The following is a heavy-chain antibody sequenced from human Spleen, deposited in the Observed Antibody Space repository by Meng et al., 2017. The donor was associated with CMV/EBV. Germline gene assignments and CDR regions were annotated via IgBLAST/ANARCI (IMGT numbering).Heavy chain of an antibody. V-gene: IGHV3-23*01. Sequence: GESLKISCKGSGYIFSDYAMTWVRQAPGKGLEWVSSITYSGGSTYYADSVKGRFTISRDNSKNTLFLQMSSLRAEDTAVYFCANGGSGPRDYWGQGTLVTVSS. J-gene: IGHJ4*02. D-gene: IGHD3-16*01. CDR1: GYIFSDYA. CDR2: ITYSGGST. CDR3: ANGGSGPRDY.